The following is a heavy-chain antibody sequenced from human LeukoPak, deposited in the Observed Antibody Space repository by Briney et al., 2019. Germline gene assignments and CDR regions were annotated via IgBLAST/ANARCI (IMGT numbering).Heavy chain of an antibody. V-gene: IGHV1-18*03. CDR2: ISAYNGNT. CDR3: ARGQYYYASGSSFLKRGVSAFDI. J-gene: IGHJ3*02. CDR1: GYTFTSYG. Sequence: RASVKVSCKASGYTFTSYGISWVRQAPGQGLEWMGWISAYNGNTNYAQKLQGRVTMTTDTSTRTAYMELRSLRSEDMAVYYCARGQYYYASGSSFLKRGVSAFDIWGQGTMVTVSS. D-gene: IGHD3-10*01.